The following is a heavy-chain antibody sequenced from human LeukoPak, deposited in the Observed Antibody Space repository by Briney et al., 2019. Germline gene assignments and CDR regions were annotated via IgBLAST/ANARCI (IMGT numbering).Heavy chain of an antibody. J-gene: IGHJ4*02. CDR3: AKFPHQQYYDILTGYSSFCDY. CDR1: GFTFSSYA. D-gene: IGHD3-9*01. Sequence: GGSLRLSCAASGFTFSSYAMSWVRQAPGKGLEWVSAISGSGGSTYYADSVKGRFTISRDNSKNTLYLKMNSLRAEDTAVYYCAKFPHQQYYDILTGYSSFCDYWGQGTLVTVSS. V-gene: IGHV3-23*01. CDR2: ISGSGGST.